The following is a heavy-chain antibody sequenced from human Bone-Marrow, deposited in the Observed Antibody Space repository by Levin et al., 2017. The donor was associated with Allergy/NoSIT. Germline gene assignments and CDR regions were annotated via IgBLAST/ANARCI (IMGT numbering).Heavy chain of an antibody. Sequence: GGSLRLSCAASGFTFRSYAIHWVRQAPGKGLEWVAAISYDGSKTYYADSVKGRLTLSRDNSQNTLRLQMNSLRADDTAVYYCARDRGTQLWFGDYWGQGTLVTVSS. V-gene: IGHV3-30-3*01. J-gene: IGHJ4*02. CDR1: GFTFRSYA. CDR3: ARDRGTQLWFGDY. D-gene: IGHD5-18*01. CDR2: ISYDGSKT.